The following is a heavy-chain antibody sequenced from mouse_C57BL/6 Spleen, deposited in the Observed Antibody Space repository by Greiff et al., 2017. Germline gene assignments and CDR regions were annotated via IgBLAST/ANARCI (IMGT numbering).Heavy chain of an antibody. J-gene: IGHJ3*01. CDR3: ARVDYDALAWFAD. D-gene: IGHD2-4*01. CDR1: GYTFTSYW. V-gene: IGHV1-53*01. Sequence: QVQLQQPGTELVKPGASVKLSCKASGYTFTSYWMHWVKQRPGQGLEWIGNINPSNGGTNYNEKFKSKATLTVDKYSSTAYMQLSSLTSEDSAVYYCARVDYDALAWFADWGKGTLVTVSA. CDR2: INPSNGGT.